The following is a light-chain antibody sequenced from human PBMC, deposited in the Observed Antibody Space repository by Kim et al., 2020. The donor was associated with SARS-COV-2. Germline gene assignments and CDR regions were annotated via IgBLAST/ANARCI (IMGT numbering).Light chain of an antibody. Sequence: SSGGDIVTNIRRASQDSGHDVRWQQHHPGRAPKRLIYGASNSQSGVPSRFSGSGSETEFTLPINSLQPEDFTTYFCLQHRTYPITFGQGTRLEIK. CDR1: QDSGHD. V-gene: IGKV1-17*01. CDR3: LQHRTYPIT. J-gene: IGKJ5*01. CDR2: GAS.